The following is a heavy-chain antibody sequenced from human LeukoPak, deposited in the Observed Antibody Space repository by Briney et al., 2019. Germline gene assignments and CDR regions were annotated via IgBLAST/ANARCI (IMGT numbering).Heavy chain of an antibody. D-gene: IGHD3-10*01. CDR2: ISAYNGNT. Sequence: ASVKVSCKASGYTFTSYGISWVRQAPGQGLEWMGWISAYNGNTNYAQKLQGRVTMTTGTSTSTAYMELRSLRSDDTAVYYCARDTKALMVRGVMVGYYYYGMDVWGKGTTVTVSS. CDR3: ARDTKALMVRGVMVGYYYYGMDV. CDR1: GYTFTSYG. V-gene: IGHV1-18*04. J-gene: IGHJ6*04.